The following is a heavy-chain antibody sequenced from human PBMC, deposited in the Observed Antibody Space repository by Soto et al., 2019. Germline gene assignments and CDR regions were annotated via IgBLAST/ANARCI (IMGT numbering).Heavy chain of an antibody. V-gene: IGHV1-69*02. CDR1: GGTFSSYS. CDR3: TSGGRDNNWNDGNFEC. D-gene: IGHD1-20*01. CDR2: VVPKIGNI. J-gene: IGHJ4*02. Sequence: QVQLVQSGAEVKKPGSSVKVSCKAPGGTFSSYSINWVRQAPGQGLEWMGRVVPKIGNIDFVRKFQGRLTLAADKSTRLAFFELSSLRPEDTAVYYCTSGGRDNNWNDGNFECWGQGAQVTVSS.